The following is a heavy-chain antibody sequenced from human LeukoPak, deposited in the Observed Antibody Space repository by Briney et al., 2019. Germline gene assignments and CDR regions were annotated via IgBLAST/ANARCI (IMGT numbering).Heavy chain of an antibody. J-gene: IGHJ3*02. CDR3: AKSNGYGLVDI. CDR2: IFYSGST. D-gene: IGHD3-10*01. V-gene: IGHV4-38-2*02. Sequence: SETLSLTCTVSGYSISSGYYWGWVRQPPGKGLEWIGNIFYSGSTYYSPYLKSRVTISLDTSRNQFSLKLNSVTAADTAVYYCAKSNGYGLVDIWGQGTMVTVSS. CDR1: GYSISSGYY.